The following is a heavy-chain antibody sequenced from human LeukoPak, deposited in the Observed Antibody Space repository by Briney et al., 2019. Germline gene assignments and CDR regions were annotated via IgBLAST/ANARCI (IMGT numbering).Heavy chain of an antibody. Sequence: SETLSLTCAVSGVPFSNYYWSWVRQSPRQGLEWIGEINHSGYTNYNPSLKSRVTISIDTSKNQFSLILTSVTDADAGVYYCTRAVAGHPDWGQGTLVTVSS. CDR2: INHSGYT. J-gene: IGHJ4*02. V-gene: IGHV4-34*01. CDR1: GVPFSNYY. D-gene: IGHD6-19*01. CDR3: TRAVAGHPD.